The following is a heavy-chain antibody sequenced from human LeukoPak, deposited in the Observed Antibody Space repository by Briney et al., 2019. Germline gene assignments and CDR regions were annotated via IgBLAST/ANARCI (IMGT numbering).Heavy chain of an antibody. CDR2: IIPIFGTA. V-gene: IGHV1-69*05. CDR1: GYTFTSYG. CDR3: ARDDPTMVRGVIRYSFDY. Sequence: SVKVSCKASGYTFTSYGISWVRQAPGQGLEWMGRIIPIFGTANYAQKFQGRVTITTDESTSTAYMELSSLRSEDTAVYYCARDDPTMVRGVIRYSFDYWGQGTLVTVSS. D-gene: IGHD3-10*01. J-gene: IGHJ4*02.